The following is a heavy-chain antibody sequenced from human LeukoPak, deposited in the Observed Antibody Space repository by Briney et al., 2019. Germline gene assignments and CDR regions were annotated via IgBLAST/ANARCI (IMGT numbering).Heavy chain of an antibody. V-gene: IGHV3-48*04. Sequence: GSLRLSCAASGFTVINSFMTWVRQAPGKGLEWVSYISSSGRTIYYADSVKGRFTISRDNAKNSLYLQMNSLRAEDTAVYYCARDNGGSSWYELGYFDYWGQGTLVTVSS. J-gene: IGHJ4*02. CDR2: ISSSGRTI. CDR1: GFTVINSF. CDR3: ARDNGGSSWYELGYFDY. D-gene: IGHD6-13*01.